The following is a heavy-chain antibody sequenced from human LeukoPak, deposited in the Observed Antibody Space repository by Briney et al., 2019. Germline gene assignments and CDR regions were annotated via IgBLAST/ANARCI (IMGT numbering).Heavy chain of an antibody. J-gene: IGHJ4*02. V-gene: IGHV4-4*02. CDR2: IYHSGST. CDR3: ASSVAVSPGPGFFDY. CDR1: GGSISSSNW. Sequence: TSETLSLTCAVSGGSISSSNWWSWVRQPPGKGLEWIGEIYHSGSTSYNPSLKSRVTISVDKSKNQFSLKLSSVTAADTAVYYCASSVAVSPGPGFFDYWGQGTLVTVSS. D-gene: IGHD3-16*02.